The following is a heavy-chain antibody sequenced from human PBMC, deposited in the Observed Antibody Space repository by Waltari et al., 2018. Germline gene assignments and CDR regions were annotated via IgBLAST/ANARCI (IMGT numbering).Heavy chain of an antibody. Sequence: EVQLVESGGGLVQPGGSLRLSCVASGFTFSAYSVSWVRQAPGKGLEWVSHISGDSATMYYAGSVKGRFSISRDNTKNSLYLQMKSLRAEDSAVYYCVRGLGEMATNPYFYYYMDVWGKGTTVTVSS. D-gene: IGHD5-12*01. CDR1: GFTFSAYS. CDR3: VRGLGEMATNPYFYYYMDV. CDR2: ISGDSATM. V-gene: IGHV3-48*04. J-gene: IGHJ6*03.